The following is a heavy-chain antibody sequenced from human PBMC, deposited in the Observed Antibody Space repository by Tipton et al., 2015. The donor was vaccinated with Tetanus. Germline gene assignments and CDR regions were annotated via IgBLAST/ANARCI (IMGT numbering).Heavy chain of an antibody. J-gene: IGHJ4*02. V-gene: IGHV3-23*01. CDR1: GFPFSNYA. D-gene: IGHD2-8*01. CDR2: ISGGGHNT. Sequence: SLRLSCAASGFPFSNYAMSWVRQAPGEGLEWVSTISGGGHNTHYADSVQGRFTISRDNSKNTMYLQMNSLGAEDTAVYYCTKDVGIVLFDYWGQGTLVTVSS. CDR3: TKDVGIVLFDY.